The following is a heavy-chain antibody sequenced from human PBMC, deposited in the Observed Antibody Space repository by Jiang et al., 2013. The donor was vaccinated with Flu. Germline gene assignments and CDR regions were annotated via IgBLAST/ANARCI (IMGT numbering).Heavy chain of an antibody. CDR3: AREGEDTAMVPFDY. Sequence: SWVRQAPGQGLEWMGWINPYNGDTYYAQKFQGRVTMTTDTSTSTAYMELRSLRSDDTAVYYCAREGEDTAMVPFDYWGQGTLVTVSS. CDR2: INPYNGDT. J-gene: IGHJ4*02. D-gene: IGHD5-18*01. V-gene: IGHV1-18*01.